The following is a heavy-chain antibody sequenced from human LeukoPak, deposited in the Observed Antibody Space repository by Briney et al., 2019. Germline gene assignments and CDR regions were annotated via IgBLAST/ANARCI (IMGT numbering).Heavy chain of an antibody. J-gene: IGHJ6*03. V-gene: IGHV4-4*07. CDR3: AREVADYGGYYYYHYMDV. D-gene: IGHD4-23*01. CDR2: IYTSGSN. Sequence: SETLSLTCTVSGGSISSYYWSWIRQPAGKGLEWIGRIYTSGSNNYNPSLKSRVTMSVDTSKNQFSLKFSSVTAADTTMYYCAREVADYGGYYYYHYMDVWGKGTTVTISS. CDR1: GGSISSYY.